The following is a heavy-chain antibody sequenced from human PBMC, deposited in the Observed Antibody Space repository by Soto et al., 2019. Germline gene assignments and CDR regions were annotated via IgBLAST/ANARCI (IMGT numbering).Heavy chain of an antibody. J-gene: IGHJ6*02. CDR3: VRATLSWGHYYFRGLDV. V-gene: IGHV3-7*01. CDR1: GLMFGTYW. Sequence: GGSLRLSTGPTGLMFGTYWIGWVRQAPGKGLEWVANVKHDGNEKYYADSVKGRFTVSRDNVKNFLHLQMSSLRGDDTGVYFCVRATLSWGHYYFRGLDVWGQGTTVTVSS. CDR2: VKHDGNEK. D-gene: IGHD3-22*01.